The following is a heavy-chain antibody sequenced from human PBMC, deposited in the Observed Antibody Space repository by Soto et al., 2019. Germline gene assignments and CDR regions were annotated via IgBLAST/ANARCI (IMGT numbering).Heavy chain of an antibody. CDR1: GFTFGSYV. Sequence: PGGSLRLSCAASGFTFGSYVMSWVRQAPGKGLVWVSSISASGESAYYADSVKGRFAISRDNAKNSLYLQMNSLRGEDTAVYYCERDYNDFWSGHFDYWRQGALVTVSS. D-gene: IGHD3-3*01. CDR2: ISASGESA. V-gene: IGHV3-23*01. CDR3: ERDYNDFWSGHFDY. J-gene: IGHJ4*02.